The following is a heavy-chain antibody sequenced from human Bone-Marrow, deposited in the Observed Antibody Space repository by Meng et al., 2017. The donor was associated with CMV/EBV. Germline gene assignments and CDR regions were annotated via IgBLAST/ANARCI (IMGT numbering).Heavy chain of an antibody. Sequence: GGSLRLSCKGSGYSFTNYWIGWVRQMPGKGLEWMGIIYPGDSDTRYSPSFQGQVTISADKSISTAYLQWSSLKASDTAMYYCARPATIVVAMHHAFKFSGQGTIVTVS. CDR2: IYPGDSDT. CDR3: ARPATIVVAMHHAFKF. D-gene: IGHD2-2*01. CDR1: GYSFTNYW. V-gene: IGHV5-51*01. J-gene: IGHJ3*01.